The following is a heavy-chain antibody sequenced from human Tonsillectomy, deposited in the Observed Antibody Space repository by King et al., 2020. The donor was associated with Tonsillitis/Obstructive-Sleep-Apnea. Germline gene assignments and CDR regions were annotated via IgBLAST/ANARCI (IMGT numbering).Heavy chain of an antibody. CDR2: ISGSGNRT. J-gene: IGHJ3*02. V-gene: IGHV3-23*04. CDR3: ASQKSPDVFDI. CDR1: GFTFSSYA. Sequence: VQLVESGGGLVQPGGSLRLSCAASGFTFSSYAMSWVRQAPGKGLEWVSTISGSGNRTYYADSVKGRFTISRDNSKNSLYLQMNSLRAEDTAVYYCASQKSPDVFDIWGQGAMGTVSS.